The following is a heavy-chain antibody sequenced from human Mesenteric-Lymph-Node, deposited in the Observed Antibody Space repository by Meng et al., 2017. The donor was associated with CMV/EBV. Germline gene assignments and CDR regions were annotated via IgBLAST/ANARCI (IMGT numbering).Heavy chain of an antibody. CDR3: ARDRDGMDV. J-gene: IGHJ6*02. D-gene: IGHD5-24*01. CDR1: GFTFSNYA. V-gene: IGHV3-53*01. CDR2: IYSGGST. Sequence: GGSLRLSCAAYGFTFSNYAMSWVRQAPGKGLEWVSVIYSGGSTYYADSVKGRFTISRDNSKNTLYLQMNSLRAEDTAVYYCARDRDGMDVWGQGTTVTVSS.